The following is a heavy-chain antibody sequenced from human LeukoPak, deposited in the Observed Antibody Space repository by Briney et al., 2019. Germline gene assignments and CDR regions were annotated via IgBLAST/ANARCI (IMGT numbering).Heavy chain of an antibody. V-gene: IGHV4-34*01. Sequence: SETLSLTCAVYGGSFSGYYWSWIRQPPGKGLEWIGEINHSGSTNYSPSFQGQVTISADKSISTAYLQWSSLKASDTAMYYCARRARRYGMDVWGQGTTVTVSS. CDR2: INHSGST. CDR3: ARRARRYGMDV. CDR1: GGSFSGYY. J-gene: IGHJ6*02.